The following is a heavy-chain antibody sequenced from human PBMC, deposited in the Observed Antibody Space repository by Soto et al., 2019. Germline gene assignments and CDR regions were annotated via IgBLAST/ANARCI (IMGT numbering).Heavy chain of an antibody. CDR1: GFTFDDYA. CDR2: ISWNSGSI. CDR3: AKDIRSAELRFLEWSWGHYYYYYGMDV. V-gene: IGHV3-9*01. Sequence: ALRLSCAASGFTFDDYALHWVRQAPGKGLEWVSGISWNSGSIGYADSVKGRFTISRDNAKNSLYLQMNSLRAEDTALYYCAKDIRSAELRFLEWSWGHYYYYYGMDVWGQGTTVTVSS. J-gene: IGHJ6*02. D-gene: IGHD3-3*01.